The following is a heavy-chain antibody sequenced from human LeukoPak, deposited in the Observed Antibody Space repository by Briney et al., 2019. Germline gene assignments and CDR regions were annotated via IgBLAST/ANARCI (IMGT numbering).Heavy chain of an antibody. D-gene: IGHD3/OR15-3a*01. V-gene: IGHV3-66*03. Sequence: GGSLRLSCAASGFTFSYAWLSWVRQAPGKGLEWVGLIRDSGEAFYADFARGRFAISRDESENTLYLQMNSLRVEDTAVYFCARDRAANQDWVEFDPWGQGTPVIVSS. CDR2: IRDSGEA. CDR3: ARDRAANQDWVEFDP. J-gene: IGHJ5*02. CDR1: GFTFSYAW.